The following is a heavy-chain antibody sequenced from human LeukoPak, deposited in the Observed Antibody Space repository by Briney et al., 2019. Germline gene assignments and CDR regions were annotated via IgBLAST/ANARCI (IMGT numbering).Heavy chain of an antibody. CDR1: GFTFSSYA. J-gene: IGHJ4*02. CDR3: AKAPNRVVGATLIDY. V-gene: IGHV3-23*01. Sequence: GGSLRLSCAASGFTFSSYAMSWVRQAPGKGLEWVSAISGSGGSTYYADSVKGRFTISRDNSKNTLYLQMNSLRAEDTAVYYCAKAPNRVVGATLIDYWGQGTLVTVSS. D-gene: IGHD1-26*01. CDR2: ISGSGGST.